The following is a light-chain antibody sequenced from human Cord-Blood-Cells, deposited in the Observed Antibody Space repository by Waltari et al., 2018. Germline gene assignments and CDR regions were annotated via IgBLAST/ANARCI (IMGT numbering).Light chain of an antibody. J-gene: IGLJ2*01. CDR3: SSYTSSRV. CDR2: DVS. V-gene: IGLV2-14*01. CDR1: SSDVGGYNY. Sequence: QSALTKPASVSGSPGQSITISCTGTSSDVGGYNYVSWYQQHPGKAPKLMIYDVSNRPSGVSNGFSGSKAGNTASLIISGLQAEDEADYYCSSYTSSRVFGGGTKLTVL.